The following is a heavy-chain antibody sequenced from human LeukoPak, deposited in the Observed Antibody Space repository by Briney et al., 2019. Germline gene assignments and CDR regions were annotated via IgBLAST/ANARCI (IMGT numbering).Heavy chain of an antibody. CDR2: IYPADSYT. V-gene: IGHV5-51*01. CDR1: GYNFTNYG. Sequence: GESLKISCKGSGYNFTNYGIGWVRQMPGKGLEWMGIIYPADSYTRYSPSFQGQVTISADKSIGTAFLQWRSLKASDTAMYYCAVGTTPYFIDYWGQGTLVTVSS. CDR3: AVGTTPYFIDY. D-gene: IGHD2/OR15-2a*01. J-gene: IGHJ4*02.